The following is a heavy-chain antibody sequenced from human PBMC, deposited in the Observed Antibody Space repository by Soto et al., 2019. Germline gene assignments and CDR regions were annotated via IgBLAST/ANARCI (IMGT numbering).Heavy chain of an antibody. V-gene: IGHV4-4*07. CDR3: AREGYSSSWYPDY. J-gene: IGHJ4*02. CDR1: GGSISSYY. D-gene: IGHD6-13*01. Sequence: QVQLQESGPGLVKPSETLSLTCTVSGGSISSYYWSWIRQPAGKGLEWIDHIYSSGSTNYNPSLKSRVTMSVDTSKNQFSLKMSSVTAADTAVYYCAREGYSSSWYPDYWGQGTLVTVSS. CDR2: IYSSGST.